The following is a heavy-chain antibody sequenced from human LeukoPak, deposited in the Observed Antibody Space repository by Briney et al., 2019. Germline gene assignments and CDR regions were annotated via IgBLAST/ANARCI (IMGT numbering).Heavy chain of an antibody. D-gene: IGHD5-12*01. CDR1: GGSISSCY. J-gene: IGHJ4*02. CDR2: IYYSGST. V-gene: IGHV4-59*01. CDR3: AGGGYDDGGPIFDY. Sequence: PSETLSLTCTVSGGSISSCYWSWIRQPPGKGLEWIGYIYYSGSTNYNPSLKSRVTISVDTSKNQFSLKLSSVTAADTAVYYCAGGGYDDGGPIFDYWGQGTLVTVSS.